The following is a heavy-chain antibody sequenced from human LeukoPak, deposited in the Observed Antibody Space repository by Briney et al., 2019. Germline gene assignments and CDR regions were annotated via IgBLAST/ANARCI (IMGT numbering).Heavy chain of an antibody. D-gene: IGHD1-26*01. V-gene: IGHV6-1*01. CDR1: GXSFSSKSAA. J-gene: IGHJ4*02. CDR2: TYYRSKWSS. CDR3: ARSQTGGTFDY. Sequence: TLSLTCAISGXSFSSKSAAWNWLRQSPSRGLEWLGRTYYRSKWSSGYAESVKSRLTVSPDTSKNQFSLQLRSVTPEDTAVYYCARSQTGGTFDYWGQGALVTVSS.